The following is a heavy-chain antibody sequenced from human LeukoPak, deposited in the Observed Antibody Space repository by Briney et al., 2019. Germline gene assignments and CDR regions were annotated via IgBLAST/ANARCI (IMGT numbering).Heavy chain of an antibody. D-gene: IGHD3-3*01. CDR1: GGSISSSSYY. V-gene: IGHV4-39*07. J-gene: IGHJ5*02. CDR3: ARGFRQLRFLEWTPRVLWFDP. Sequence: PSETLSLTCTVSGGSISSSSYYWGWIRQPPGKGLEWIGSIYYSGSTYYNPSLKSRVTISVDTSKNQFSLKLSSVTAADTAVYYCARGFRQLRFLEWTPRVLWFDPWGQGTLVTVSS. CDR2: IYYSGST.